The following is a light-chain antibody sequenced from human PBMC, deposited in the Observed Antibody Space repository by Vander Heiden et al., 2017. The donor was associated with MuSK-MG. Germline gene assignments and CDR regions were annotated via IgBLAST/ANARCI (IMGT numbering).Light chain of an antibody. CDR1: SLRSYY. Sequence: SSALTQDPAVSVALGQTVRITCQGDSLRSYYASWYQQKPGQAPVLVIYGKNNRPSGSPDRFAGSSSGNTASFTITGAQAEDEADYYCNSRDSSGNHVVFGGGTKLTVL. J-gene: IGLJ2*01. CDR3: NSRDSSGNHVV. CDR2: GKN. V-gene: IGLV3-19*01.